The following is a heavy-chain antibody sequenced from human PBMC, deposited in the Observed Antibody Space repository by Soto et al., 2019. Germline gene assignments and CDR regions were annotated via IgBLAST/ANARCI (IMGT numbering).Heavy chain of an antibody. J-gene: IGHJ4*02. CDR2: IFNSGTT. V-gene: IGHV4-31*02. D-gene: IGHD1-26*01. CDR1: VASTVSPYH. CDR3: ALALGPTTGLDY. Sequence: QLQLQESAPGLVKPSQPLSLTCSVSVASTVSPYHWTWIPQPPGKGLEWMGYIFNSGTTFYNPSLTSRLSISMDTSGNHFSLELRSVTAADTAVYYCALALGPTTGLDYWGQGTLVTVSS.